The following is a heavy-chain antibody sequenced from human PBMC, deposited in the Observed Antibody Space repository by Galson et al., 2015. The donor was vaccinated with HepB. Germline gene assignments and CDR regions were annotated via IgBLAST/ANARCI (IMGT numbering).Heavy chain of an antibody. CDR1: GSTFSSYA. CDR2: IIPIFGTA. J-gene: IGHJ6*03. Sequence: SVKVSCKASGSTFSSYAISWVRQAPGQGLEWMGGIIPIFGTANYAQKFQGRVTITADESTSTAYMELSSLRSEDTAVYYCARNVIAVAGIGYYYYYYMDVWGKGTTVTVSS. V-gene: IGHV1-69*13. CDR3: ARNVIAVAGIGYYYYYYMDV. D-gene: IGHD6-19*01.